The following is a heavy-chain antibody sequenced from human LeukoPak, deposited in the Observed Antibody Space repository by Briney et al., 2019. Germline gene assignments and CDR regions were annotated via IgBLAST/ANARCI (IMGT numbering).Heavy chain of an antibody. CDR3: ARDSSSWYL. Sequence: SETLSLTCTVSGDSISGSSYYWGWIRQPPGKGLESIGSIYYSGRTYYSPSLKSRVTISVDTSKNQFSLKLSSVTAADTAVYYCARDSSSWYLWGQGTLVTVSS. CDR2: IYYSGRT. D-gene: IGHD6-13*01. CDR1: GDSISGSSYY. J-gene: IGHJ4*02. V-gene: IGHV4-39*02.